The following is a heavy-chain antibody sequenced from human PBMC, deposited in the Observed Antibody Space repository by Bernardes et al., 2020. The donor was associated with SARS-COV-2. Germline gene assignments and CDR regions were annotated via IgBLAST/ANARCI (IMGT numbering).Heavy chain of an antibody. Sequence: GGSLRLSCAASGFTFSSYAMSWVRQAPGKGLEWVSAISGSGGSTYYADSVKGRFTISRDNSKNTLYLQMNSLRAEDTAVYYCAKNPEERITIFGVVIIPNWFDPWGQGTLVTVSS. V-gene: IGHV3-23*01. J-gene: IGHJ5*02. CDR1: GFTFSSYA. D-gene: IGHD3-3*01. CDR3: AKNPEERITIFGVVIIPNWFDP. CDR2: ISGSGGST.